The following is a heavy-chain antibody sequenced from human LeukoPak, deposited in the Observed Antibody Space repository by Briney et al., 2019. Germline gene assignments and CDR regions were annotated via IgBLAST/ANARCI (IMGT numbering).Heavy chain of an antibody. V-gene: IGHV4-59*01. CDR1: GGSISSYF. D-gene: IGHD4-23*01. CDR3: ARGSREKGGNLNYYYYMDV. Sequence: PSETLSLTCTVSGGSISSYFWSWIRQPPGKGLQWIGYIYYSGSTIYNPSLKSRVTISVDTSKNQFSLKLSSVTAADTAVYYCARGSREKGGNLNYYYYMDVWGKGTTVTISS. J-gene: IGHJ6*03. CDR2: IYYSGST.